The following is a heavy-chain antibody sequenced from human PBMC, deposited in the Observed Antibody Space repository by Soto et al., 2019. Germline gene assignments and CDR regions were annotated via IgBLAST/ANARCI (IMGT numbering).Heavy chain of an antibody. V-gene: IGHV3-21*01. J-gene: IGHJ6*02. Sequence: TVGSLRLSCAASGFTFSSYSMNWVRQAPGKGLEWVSSISSSSSYIYYADSVKGRFTISRDNAKNSLYLQMNSLRAEDTAVYYCARDCWYTANDTTNYYYYGMDVWGQGTTVPVSS. CDR2: ISSSSSYI. D-gene: IGHD2-2*02. CDR1: GFTFSSYS. CDR3: ARDCWYTANDTTNYYYYGMDV.